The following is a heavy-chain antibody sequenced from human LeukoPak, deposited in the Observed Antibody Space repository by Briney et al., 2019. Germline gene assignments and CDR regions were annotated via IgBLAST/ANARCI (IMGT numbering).Heavy chain of an antibody. CDR3: ARERVEGPPEYYYDSSGPGGAFDI. CDR2: IYYSGST. J-gene: IGHJ3*02. V-gene: IGHV4-31*03. Sequence: NPSETLSLTCTVSGGSISSGGYYWSWIRQHPGKGLEWIGYIYYSGSTYYNPSLKSRVTISVDTSKNQFSLKLSSVTAADTAVYYCARERVEGPPEYYYDSSGPGGAFDIWGQGTMVTVSS. D-gene: IGHD3-22*01. CDR1: GGSISSGGYY.